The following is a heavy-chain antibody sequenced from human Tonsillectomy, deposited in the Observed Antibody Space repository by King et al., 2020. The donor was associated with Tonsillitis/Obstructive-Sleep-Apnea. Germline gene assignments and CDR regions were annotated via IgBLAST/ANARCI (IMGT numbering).Heavy chain of an antibody. CDR3: ARGGIGYSSSSGYYYYMDV. CDR1: GYTFTGYY. D-gene: IGHD6-6*01. J-gene: IGHJ6*03. V-gene: IGHV1-2*06. CDR2: SNPNSGGT. Sequence: QLVQSGAEVKKPGASVKVSCKASGYTFTGYYMHWVRQAPGQGLEWLGRSNPNSGGTTYAQKFQGRVTMTRDTYISTAYMELSRLRSDDTAVYYCARGGIGYSSSSGYYYYMDVWGKGTTVTVSS.